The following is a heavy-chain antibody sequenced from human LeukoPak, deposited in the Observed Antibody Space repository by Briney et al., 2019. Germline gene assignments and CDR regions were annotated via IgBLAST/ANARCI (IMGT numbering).Heavy chain of an antibody. CDR3: ARFIYCSSTSCPNYFDY. CDR1: GFTFSDYY. Sequence: GGSLRLSCAASGFTFSDYYMSWIRQAPGKGLEWVSYISSSGSTIYYADSVKGRFTISRDNAKNSLYLQMNSLRAEDTAVYYCARFIYCSSTSCPNYFDYWGQGTLVTVSS. D-gene: IGHD2-2*01. V-gene: IGHV3-11*04. CDR2: ISSSGSTI. J-gene: IGHJ4*02.